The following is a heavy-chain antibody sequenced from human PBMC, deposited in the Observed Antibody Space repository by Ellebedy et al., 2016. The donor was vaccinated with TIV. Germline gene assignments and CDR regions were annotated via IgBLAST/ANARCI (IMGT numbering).Heavy chain of an antibody. J-gene: IGHJ4*02. Sequence: SVKVSXKASGGTFSNYAISWVRQAPGQGLEWMGGIIPMFGTSNYAQKFQGRVTITAYESTSTAYMELSSLRSEDTAVFYCARGTNYYDSTGYYYFQYWGQGTLVTVSS. CDR2: IIPMFGTS. V-gene: IGHV1-69*13. D-gene: IGHD3-22*01. CDR3: ARGTNYYDSTGYYYFQY. CDR1: GGTFSNYA.